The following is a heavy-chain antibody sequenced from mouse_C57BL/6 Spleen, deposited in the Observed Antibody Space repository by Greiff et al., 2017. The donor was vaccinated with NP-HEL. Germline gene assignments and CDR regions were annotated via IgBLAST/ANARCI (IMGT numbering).Heavy chain of an antibody. CDR1: GFSLTSYG. D-gene: IGHD1-1*01. J-gene: IGHJ2*01. CDR3: ARNGGIYYGSSPDY. Sequence: VKLLESGPGLVQPSQSLSITCTVSGFSLTSYGVHWVRQSPGKGLEWLGVIWSGGSTDYNAAFISRLSISKDNSKSQVFFKMNSLQADDTAIYYCARNGGIYYGSSPDYWGQGTTLTVSS. CDR2: IWSGGST. V-gene: IGHV2-2*01.